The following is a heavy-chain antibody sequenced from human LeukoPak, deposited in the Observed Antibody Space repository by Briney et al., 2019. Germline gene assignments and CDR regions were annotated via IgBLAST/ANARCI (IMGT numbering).Heavy chain of an antibody. D-gene: IGHD5-18*01. CDR3: ATESDTAMAAVLFDY. V-gene: IGHV1-24*01. J-gene: IGHJ4*02. Sequence: ASVKVSCKVSGYTLTELSMHWVRQAPGKGLEWMGGFDPEDGETIYAQKFQGRVIMTEDTSTDTAYMELSSLRSEDTAVYYCATESDTAMAAVLFDYWGQGTLVTVSS. CDR1: GYTLTELS. CDR2: FDPEDGET.